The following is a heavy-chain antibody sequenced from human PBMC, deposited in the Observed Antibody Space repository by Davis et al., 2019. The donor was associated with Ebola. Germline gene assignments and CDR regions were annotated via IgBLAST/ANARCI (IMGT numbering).Heavy chain of an antibody. V-gene: IGHV4-61*01. Sequence: SQTLSLTCAVSGGSVRSGSYYWSWIRQPPGKGLEWIGYIYYSGSTNYNPSLKSRVTISVDTSKNQFSLKLSSVTAADTAVYYCAREMGGSVDYWGQGTLVTVSS. J-gene: IGHJ4*02. CDR1: GGSVRSGSYY. D-gene: IGHD5-24*01. CDR2: IYYSGST. CDR3: AREMGGSVDY.